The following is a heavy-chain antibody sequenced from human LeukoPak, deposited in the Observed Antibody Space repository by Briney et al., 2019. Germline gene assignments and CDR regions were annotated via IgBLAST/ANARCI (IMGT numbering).Heavy chain of an antibody. CDR1: RYTFTGHY. D-gene: IGHD6-13*01. V-gene: IGHV1-2*02. CDR3: AREGWEQMDTAAFDY. Sequence: SVTVPYQPCRYTFTGHYMLWLRQAPAQGLEGMGWVYPNRGETNPPQQPHGRVTMTSDKSISAVYMDLSRPKPDDTAVYYCAREGWEQMDTAAFDYSGQGTLVTVSS. CDR2: VYPNRGET. J-gene: IGHJ4*02.